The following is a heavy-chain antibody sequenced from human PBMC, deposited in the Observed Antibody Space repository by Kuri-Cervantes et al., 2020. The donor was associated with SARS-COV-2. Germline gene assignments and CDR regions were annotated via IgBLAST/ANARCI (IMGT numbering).Heavy chain of an antibody. J-gene: IGHJ4*02. CDR1: GFTFSSYS. V-gene: IGHV3-21*01. Sequence: GGSLRLSCAASGFTFSSYSMNWVRQAPGKGLEWVSSISSSSSYIYYADSVKGRFTISRDNAKNSLYLQMNSLRAEDTAVYHCARGISYSGYDLDYWGQGTLVTVSS. CDR3: ARGISYSGYDLDY. D-gene: IGHD5-12*01. CDR2: ISSSSSYI.